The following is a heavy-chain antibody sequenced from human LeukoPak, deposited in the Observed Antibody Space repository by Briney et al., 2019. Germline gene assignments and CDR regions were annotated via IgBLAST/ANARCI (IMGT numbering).Heavy chain of an antibody. J-gene: IGHJ4*02. Sequence: ASVKVSCKVSGYTLTELSMHWVRQAPGKGLEWMGGFDPEDGETIYAPKFQGRVTMTEDTSTDTAYMELSSLRSEDTAVYYCARMGYDSSGLDYWGQGTLVTVSS. D-gene: IGHD3-22*01. CDR2: FDPEDGET. CDR3: ARMGYDSSGLDY. CDR1: GYTLTELS. V-gene: IGHV1-24*01.